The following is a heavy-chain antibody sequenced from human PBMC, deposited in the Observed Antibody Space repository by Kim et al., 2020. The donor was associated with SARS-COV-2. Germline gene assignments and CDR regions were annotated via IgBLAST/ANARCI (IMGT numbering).Heavy chain of an antibody. CDR2: ISWNSGSI. J-gene: IGHJ4*02. V-gene: IGHV3-9*01. CDR3: AKDYYDSSGGYFDY. D-gene: IGHD3-22*01. CDR1: GFTFDDYA. Sequence: GGSLRLSCAASGFTFDDYAMHWVRQAPGKGLEWVSGISWNSGSIGYADSVKGRFTISRDNAKNSLYLQMNSLRAEDTALYYCAKDYYDSSGGYFDYWGQGTLVTVSS.